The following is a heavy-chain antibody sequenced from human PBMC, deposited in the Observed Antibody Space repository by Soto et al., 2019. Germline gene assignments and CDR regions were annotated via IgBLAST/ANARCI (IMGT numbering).Heavy chain of an antibody. CDR3: ASHHSRGGLYFDA. V-gene: IGHV3-11*01. CDR2: IGSSGRAI. CDR1: GFTVSGND. Sequence: QLQLLESGGDLVKPGGSLRLSCAASGFTVSGNDLSWIRQAPGKGLEWVSSIGSSGRAIYYADSVKGRFTISRDNTKDSLYLHMSSLRAEDTAIYYCASHHSRGGLYFDAWGQGTLVTVSS. J-gene: IGHJ5*02. D-gene: IGHD6-19*01.